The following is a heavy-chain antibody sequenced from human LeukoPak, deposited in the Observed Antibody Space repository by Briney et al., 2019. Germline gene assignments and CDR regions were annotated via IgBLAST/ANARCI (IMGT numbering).Heavy chain of an antibody. CDR3: ANLHYDVLTGYIYYFDY. V-gene: IGHV3-23*01. J-gene: IGHJ4*02. Sequence: PGGSLRLSCAASGFPFSTYGMSWVRQAPGKGLEWVSSISGSGASTYYADSVKGRFTISRDNSKNTLYLQMNSLRAEDTAVYYCANLHYDVLTGYIYYFDYWGQGTLVTVSS. CDR2: ISGSGAST. CDR1: GFPFSTYG. D-gene: IGHD3-9*01.